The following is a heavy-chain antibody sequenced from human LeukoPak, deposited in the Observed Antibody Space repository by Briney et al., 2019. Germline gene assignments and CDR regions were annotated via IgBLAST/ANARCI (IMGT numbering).Heavy chain of an antibody. V-gene: IGHV3-30*04. CDR2: ISYDGSNK. J-gene: IGHJ4*02. D-gene: IGHD3-22*01. CDR3: ARESDSSGYSFDY. Sequence: GGSLRLSCAASGFTFSSYAMHWVRQAPGKGLEWVAVISYDGSNKYYADSVKGRFTISRDNSKNTLYLQMNSLRAEDTAVYYCARESDSSGYSFDYWGQGTLVTVSS. CDR1: GFTFSSYA.